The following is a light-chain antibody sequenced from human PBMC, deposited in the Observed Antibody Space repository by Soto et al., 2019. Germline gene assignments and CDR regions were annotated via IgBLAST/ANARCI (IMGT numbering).Light chain of an antibody. Sequence: EIVMTQSPATLSVSAGQRATLSCRASQSVRSALAWYQQKPGQAPRLLIYDASSRATGVPARFSGSGSGTDFTLTISNLQSEDFAVYHCQQYNDWPITFGQGTRLDIK. J-gene: IGKJ5*01. CDR1: QSVRSA. CDR3: QQYNDWPIT. CDR2: DAS. V-gene: IGKV3-15*01.